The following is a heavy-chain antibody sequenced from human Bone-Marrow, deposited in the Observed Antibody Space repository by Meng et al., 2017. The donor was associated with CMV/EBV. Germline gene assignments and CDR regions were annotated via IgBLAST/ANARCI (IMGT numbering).Heavy chain of an antibody. J-gene: IGHJ6*02. CDR3: ARLKTPVEDWLVMDF. CDR1: GGSISSSSYY. Sequence: SETLSLTCTVSGGSISSSSYYWGWIRQPPGKGLEWIGSIYYSGSTYYNPSLKSRVTISVDTSKNQFSLKLSSVTAADTAVYYCARLKTPVEDWLVMDFWGQGTTVTVSS. D-gene: IGHD6-19*01. CDR2: IYYSGST. V-gene: IGHV4-39*07.